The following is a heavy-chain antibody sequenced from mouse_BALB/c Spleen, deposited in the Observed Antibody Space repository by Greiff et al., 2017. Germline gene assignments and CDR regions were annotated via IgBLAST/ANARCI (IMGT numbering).Heavy chain of an antibody. J-gene: IGHJ3*01. CDR3: TSTMITWFAY. Sequence: EVKLEESGGGLVQPGGSMKLSCVASGFTFSSYWMSWVRQSPEKGLEWVAEIRLKSDNYATHYAESVKGKFTISRDDSKSRLYLQMNSLRAEDTGIYYCTSTMITWFAYWGQGTLVTVSA. V-gene: IGHV6-6*02. CDR2: IRLKSDNYAT. CDR1: GFTFSSYW. D-gene: IGHD2-4*01.